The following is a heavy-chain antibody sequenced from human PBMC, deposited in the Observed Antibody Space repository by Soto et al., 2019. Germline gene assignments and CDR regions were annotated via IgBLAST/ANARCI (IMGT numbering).Heavy chain of an antibody. V-gene: IGHV3-23*01. J-gene: IGHJ6*02. D-gene: IGHD3-16*01. CDR3: AKAPRVRGGGGGNYYGMDV. CDR2: ISGSGGST. CDR1: GFTFSSYA. Sequence: EVQLLESGGGLVQPGGSLRLSCAASGFTFSSYAMSWVRQAPGKGLEWVSAISGSGGSTYYADSVKGRFTISRDNSKNTLYLQMNSLRAEDTAVYYCAKAPRVRGGGGGNYYGMDVWGQGTTVTVSS.